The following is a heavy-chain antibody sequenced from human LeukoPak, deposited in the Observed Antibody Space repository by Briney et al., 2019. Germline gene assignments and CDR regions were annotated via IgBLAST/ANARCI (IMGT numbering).Heavy chain of an antibody. J-gene: IGHJ4*02. CDR1: GYTFTSYY. D-gene: IGHD7-27*01. CDR3: ATAGPRSNPGDFDY. Sequence: ASVKVSCKASGYTFTSYYMHWVRQAPGQGLEWMGIINPSGGSTSYAQKFQGRVTITADKSTSTAYMELSSLRSEDTAVYYCATAGPRSNPGDFDYWGQGTLVTVSS. CDR2: INPSGGST. V-gene: IGHV1-46*01.